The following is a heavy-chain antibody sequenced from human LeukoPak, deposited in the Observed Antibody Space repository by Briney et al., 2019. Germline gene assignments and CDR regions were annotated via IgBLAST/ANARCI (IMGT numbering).Heavy chain of an antibody. J-gene: IGHJ4*02. V-gene: IGHV4-59*01. CDR3: ASTSGYDGSEFDY. D-gene: IGHD5-12*01. CDR1: GGSISSYY. CDR2: IYYSGST. Sequence: SETLSLTCTVSGGSISSYYWSWIRQPPGKGLEWIGYIYYSGSTNHNPSLKSRVTISVDTSKNQFSLKLSSVTAADTAVYYCASTSGYDGSEFDYWGQGTLVTVSS.